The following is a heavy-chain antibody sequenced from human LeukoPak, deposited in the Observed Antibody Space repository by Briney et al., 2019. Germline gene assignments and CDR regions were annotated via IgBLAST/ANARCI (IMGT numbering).Heavy chain of an antibody. Sequence: GGSLRLSCAASGFTFNNYWMHWVRQTPGKGLEWVALISYDGSNKYYADSVKGRFTISRDISKNTLYLQMNSLRGDDTAVYYCARRGGDSRQYYFDYWGQGTLVTVSS. D-gene: IGHD4-17*01. CDR3: ARRGGDSRQYYFDY. V-gene: IGHV3-30*03. CDR2: ISYDGSNK. CDR1: GFTFNNYW. J-gene: IGHJ4*02.